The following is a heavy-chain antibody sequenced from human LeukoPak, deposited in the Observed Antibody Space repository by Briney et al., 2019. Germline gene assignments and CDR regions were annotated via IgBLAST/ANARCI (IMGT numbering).Heavy chain of an antibody. J-gene: IGHJ4*02. CDR3: VPDYDSSKGPGY. CDR1: GFTFSSYG. D-gene: IGHD3-3*01. V-gene: IGHV3-30*02. CDR2: IRYDGSNK. Sequence: GGSLRLSCAASGFTFSSYGMHWVRQAPGKGLEWVAFIRYDGSNKYYADSVKGRFTISRDNSKNTLYLQMNSLRAEDTAVYYCVPDYDSSKGPGYWGQGTLVTVSS.